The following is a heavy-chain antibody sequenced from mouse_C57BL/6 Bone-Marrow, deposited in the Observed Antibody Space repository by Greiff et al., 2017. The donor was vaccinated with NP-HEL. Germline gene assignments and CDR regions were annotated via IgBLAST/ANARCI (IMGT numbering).Heavy chain of an antibody. D-gene: IGHD2-4*01. CDR2: SRNKANDYTT. CDR3: ARDEGYDYAPFAY. Sequence: EVMLVESGGGLVQSGRSLRLSCATSGFTFSDFYMEWVRQAPGKGLEWIAASRNKANDYTTEYSASVKGRFIVSRDTSQSILYLQMNALRAEDTAIYYCARDEGYDYAPFAYWGQGTLVTVSA. CDR1: GFTFSDFY. V-gene: IGHV7-1*01. J-gene: IGHJ3*01.